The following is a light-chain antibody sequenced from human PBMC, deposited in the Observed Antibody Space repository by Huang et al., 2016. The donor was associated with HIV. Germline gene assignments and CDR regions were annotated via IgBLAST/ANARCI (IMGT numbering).Light chain of an antibody. CDR3: MQTLQTPYT. CDR1: QSLLHSYGYNF. J-gene: IGKJ3*01. CDR2: LGS. V-gene: IGKV2-28*01. Sequence: DIILTQSPLSLPVTPGEPASISCRSSQSLLHSYGYNFLQWYVQKPGQSTQLLISLGSDRASGVPDRFTGSGSGTDFTLEISNVEAEDVGIYYCMQTLQTPYTFGPGTTVDF.